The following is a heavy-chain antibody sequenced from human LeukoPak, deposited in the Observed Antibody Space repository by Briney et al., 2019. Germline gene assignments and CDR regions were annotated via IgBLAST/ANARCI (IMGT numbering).Heavy chain of an antibody. CDR3: AREVPAATDWYYFDY. J-gene: IGHJ4*02. CDR2: IIPILGIA. V-gene: IGHV1-69*04. CDR1: GGTFSSYA. D-gene: IGHD2-2*01. Sequence: SVKVSCKASGGTFSSYAISWVRQAPGQGLEWMGRIIPILGIANYAQKFQGRVTITADKSTSTAYMGLSSLRSEDTAVYYCAREVPAATDWYYFDYWGQGTLVTVSS.